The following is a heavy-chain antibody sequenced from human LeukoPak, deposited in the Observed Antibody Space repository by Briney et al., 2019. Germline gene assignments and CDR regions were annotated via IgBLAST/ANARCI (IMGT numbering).Heavy chain of an antibody. CDR1: GYLFTTYW. CDR2: IYPADFDT. D-gene: IGHD2-21*01. Sequence: GESLNISFQISGYLFTTYWIAWGRQMPGKGRGWMGVIYPADFDTKYSPSFQGQVTFSVDKSISTAYLQWNSLTASDTAIYYCARRPAFYSDYWGQGTLVTVSS. J-gene: IGHJ4*02. CDR3: ARRPAFYSDY. V-gene: IGHV5-51*01.